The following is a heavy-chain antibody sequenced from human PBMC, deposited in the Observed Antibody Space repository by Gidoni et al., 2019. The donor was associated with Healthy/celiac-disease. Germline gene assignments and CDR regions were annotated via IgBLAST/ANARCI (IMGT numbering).Heavy chain of an antibody. CDR3: ARAMGATTVYWFDP. CDR2: ISAYNGNT. V-gene: IGHV1-18*01. Sequence: QVQLVQSGAEVKKPGASVKVSCQASGYTFTSYGISWVRQAPGQGLEWMGWISAYNGNTNYAQKVQGRVSMTTDTSTSTAYMELRSLRSDDTAVYYCARAMGATTVYWFDPWGQGTLVTVSS. CDR1: GYTFTSYG. J-gene: IGHJ5*02. D-gene: IGHD1-26*01.